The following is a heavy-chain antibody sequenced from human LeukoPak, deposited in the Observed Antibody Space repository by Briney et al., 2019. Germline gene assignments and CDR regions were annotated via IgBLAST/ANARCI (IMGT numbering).Heavy chain of an antibody. CDR2: IYYSGST. CDR1: GGSISSSSYY. V-gene: IGHV4-39*01. Sequence: PSETLSLTCTVSGGSISSSSYYWGWIRQPPGKGLEWIGSIYYSGSTYYNPSLKSRVTISVDTSKSQFSLKLSSVTAADTAVYYCARLPGYSYGMIDFDYWGQGTLVTVSS. J-gene: IGHJ4*02. CDR3: ARLPGYSYGMIDFDY. D-gene: IGHD5-18*01.